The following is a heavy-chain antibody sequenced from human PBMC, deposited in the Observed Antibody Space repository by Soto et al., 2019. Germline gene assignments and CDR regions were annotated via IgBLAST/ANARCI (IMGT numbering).Heavy chain of an antibody. J-gene: IGHJ4*02. V-gene: IGHV3-48*02. D-gene: IGHD7-27*01. CDR2: ISGSSKTI. Sequence: PGGSLRLSCVASGLPFSGDSINWVRQAPGKGLEWVSYISGSSKTIHYADSVKGRFTISRDNAKYSVYLQMNSLRDEDMAVYYCARDKNWAFDYWGQGALVTVSS. CDR3: ARDKNWAFDY. CDR1: GLPFSGDS.